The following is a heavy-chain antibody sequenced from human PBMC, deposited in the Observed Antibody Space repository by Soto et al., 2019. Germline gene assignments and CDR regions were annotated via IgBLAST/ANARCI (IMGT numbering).Heavy chain of an antibody. J-gene: IGHJ4*02. CDR2: VNAGNGNR. Sequence: QVQLVQSGAEVKKPGASVTISCKASGYTFSNYGIHWVRRAPGQGLDWMGWVNAGNGNRKYSQKFQGRLTVTRDTNARTVYMELSSLRSEDTAVYYCAIDDYDSSGFDYWGQGTLVTVSS. CDR1: GYTFSNYG. CDR3: AIDDYDSSGFDY. D-gene: IGHD3-22*01. V-gene: IGHV1-3*01.